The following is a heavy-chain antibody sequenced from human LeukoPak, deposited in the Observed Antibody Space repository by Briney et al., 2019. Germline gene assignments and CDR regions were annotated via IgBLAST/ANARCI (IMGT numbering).Heavy chain of an antibody. CDR1: GFPFIEYS. J-gene: IGHJ4*02. CDR2: IGIDSGNT. V-gene: IGHV3-48*01. D-gene: IGHD1-1*01. CDR3: ARDHNYAFDN. Sequence: GGSLRLSCTASGFPFIEYSMNWVRQVPGKALEWIAYIGIDSGNTKYADSVRGRFTISADKTRNSLYLQMNSLRVDDTAVYYCARDHNYAFDNWGQGTLVSVAS.